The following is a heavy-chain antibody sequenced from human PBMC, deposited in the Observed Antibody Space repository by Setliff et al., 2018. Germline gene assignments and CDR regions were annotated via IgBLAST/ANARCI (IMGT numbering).Heavy chain of an antibody. CDR1: GFTLNSYL. D-gene: IGHD3-3*01. CDR3: AREPGNTFWSASSGPIIFDY. Sequence: GGSLRLSCAASGFTLNSYLMHWVRQAPGEGLVWVSRIQTDESDTTYGDSVKGRFTISRDNAKNTLYLQMNGLTAADTAMYYCAREPGNTFWSASSGPIIFDYWGQGIMVTVSS. J-gene: IGHJ4*02. V-gene: IGHV3-74*03. CDR2: IQTDESDT.